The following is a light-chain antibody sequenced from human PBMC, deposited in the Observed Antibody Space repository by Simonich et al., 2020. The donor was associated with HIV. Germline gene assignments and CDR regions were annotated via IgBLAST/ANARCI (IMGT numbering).Light chain of an antibody. CDR3: QQSYSTPPT. Sequence: DIQMTQSPPSLSASIGDRVTIPCRASQSISSYLNWYQQKPGKAPKLLIYAASSLQSGVPSRFSGSGSGTDFTLSISSLQPEDFATYYCQQSYSTPPTFGGGTKVEIK. J-gene: IGKJ4*01. CDR1: QSISSY. CDR2: AAS. V-gene: IGKV1-39*01.